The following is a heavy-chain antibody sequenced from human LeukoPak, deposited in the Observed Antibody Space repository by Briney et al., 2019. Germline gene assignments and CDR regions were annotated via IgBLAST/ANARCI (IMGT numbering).Heavy chain of an antibody. D-gene: IGHD6-19*01. V-gene: IGHV4-61*02. J-gene: IGHJ4*02. CDR1: GGSISSGSYY. Sequence: SETLSLTCTVSGGSISSGSYYWSWIRQPAGKGLEWIGRIYTSGSTNYSPSLRSRVTISVDTSKNQFSLKLTSVTAADTAVYYCARGVWSSGWSAYYFDYWGQGTLLTVSS. CDR2: IYTSGST. CDR3: ARGVWSSGWSAYYFDY.